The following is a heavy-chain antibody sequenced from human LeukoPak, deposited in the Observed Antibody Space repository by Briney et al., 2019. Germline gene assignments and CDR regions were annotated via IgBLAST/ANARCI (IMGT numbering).Heavy chain of an antibody. D-gene: IGHD2-15*01. V-gene: IGHV1-3*01. J-gene: IGHJ4*02. Sequence: ASVKVSCKASGYTFTSYAMHWVRQAPGQRLEWMGWINAGNGNTKYSQKFQGRVTITRDTSASTAYMELSSLRSEDTAVYYCARDLGYCSGGSCSRFDYWGQGTLVTVSS. CDR1: GYTFTSYA. CDR3: ARDLGYCSGGSCSRFDY. CDR2: INAGNGNT.